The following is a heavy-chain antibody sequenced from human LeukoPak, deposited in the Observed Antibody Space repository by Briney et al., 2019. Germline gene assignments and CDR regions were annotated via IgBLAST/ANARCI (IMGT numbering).Heavy chain of an antibody. J-gene: IGHJ4*02. CDR1: GFALEDYG. Sequence: GGSLRLSCVASGFALEDYGMSWVRQTPGKGLEWVSGISWNGDSTGYPDSVEGRFTISRDNTKNSLYLQVNSLRAEDTALYYCARGYYGSGSFYPYYFDYWGQGTLVTVSS. CDR2: ISWNGDST. V-gene: IGHV3-20*04. D-gene: IGHD3-10*01. CDR3: ARGYYGSGSFYPYYFDY.